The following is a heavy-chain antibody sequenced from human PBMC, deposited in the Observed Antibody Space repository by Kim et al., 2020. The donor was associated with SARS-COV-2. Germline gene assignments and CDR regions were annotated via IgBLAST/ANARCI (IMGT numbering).Heavy chain of an antibody. D-gene: IGHD2-15*01. CDR3: ARDMGSRKTPAHY. J-gene: IGHJ4*02. CDR2: ISSSSSYI. Sequence: GGSLRLSCAASGFTFSSYSMNWVRQAPGKGLEWVSSISSSSSYIYYADSVKGRFTISRDNAKNSLYRQMNSLRAEDTAVYYCARDMGSRKTPAHYWGQGTLVTVSS. V-gene: IGHV3-21*01. CDR1: GFTFSSYS.